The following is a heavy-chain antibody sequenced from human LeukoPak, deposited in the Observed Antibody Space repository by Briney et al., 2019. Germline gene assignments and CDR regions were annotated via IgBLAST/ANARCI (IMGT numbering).Heavy chain of an antibody. CDR1: GYTFTGYY. CDR2: INPSGGST. D-gene: IGHD6-6*01. Sequence: ASVKVSCKASGYTFTGYYMHWVRQAPGQGLKWMGIINPSGGSTSYAQKFQGRVTMTRDTSTSTVYMELSSLRSEDTAVYYCARVGTTGIAARTFDYWGQGTLVTVSS. V-gene: IGHV1-46*01. CDR3: ARVGTTGIAARTFDY. J-gene: IGHJ4*02.